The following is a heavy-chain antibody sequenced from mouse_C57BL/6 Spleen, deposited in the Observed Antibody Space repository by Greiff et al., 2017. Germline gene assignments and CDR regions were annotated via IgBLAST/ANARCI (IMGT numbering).Heavy chain of an antibody. Sequence: VQLKESGPELVKPGASVKMSCKASGYTFTDYNMHWVKQSHGKSLEWIGYINPNNGGTSYNQKFKGKATLTVNKSSSTAYMELRSLTSEDSAVYYCARMGANWDVWFAYWGQGTLVTVSA. CDR3: ARMGANWDVWFAY. J-gene: IGHJ3*01. CDR2: INPNNGGT. D-gene: IGHD4-1*01. V-gene: IGHV1-22*01. CDR1: GYTFTDYN.